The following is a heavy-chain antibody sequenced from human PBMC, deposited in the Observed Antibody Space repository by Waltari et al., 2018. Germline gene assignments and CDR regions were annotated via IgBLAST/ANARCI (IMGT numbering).Heavy chain of an antibody. CDR2: ISSSSSTI. Sequence: EVQLVESGGGLVQPGGSLRLSCAASGFTFSSSSMTWVRQAPGKGLEWVSYISSSSSTIYYADSVKGRFTISRDNAKNSLYLQMNSLRAEDTAVYYCARLIVGATRAFDIWGQGTMVTVSS. CDR3: ARLIVGATRAFDI. CDR1: GFTFSSSS. V-gene: IGHV3-48*04. J-gene: IGHJ3*02. D-gene: IGHD1-26*01.